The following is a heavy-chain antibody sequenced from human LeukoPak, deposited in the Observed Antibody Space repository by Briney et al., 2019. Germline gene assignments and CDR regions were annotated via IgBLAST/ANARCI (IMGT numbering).Heavy chain of an antibody. CDR1: VGSFTGYY. Sequence: PSETLSLTCAVYVGSFTGYYWSWIRQPPGKGLEWIGEINHSGSTNYNPSLKSRVTISVDTSKNQFSLKLSSVTAADTAVYYCARGIRRLRLGERFLVDYWRQGTLVTVSS. CDR2: INHSGST. CDR3: ARGIRRLRLGERFLVDY. V-gene: IGHV4-34*01. J-gene: IGHJ4*02. D-gene: IGHD3-16*01.